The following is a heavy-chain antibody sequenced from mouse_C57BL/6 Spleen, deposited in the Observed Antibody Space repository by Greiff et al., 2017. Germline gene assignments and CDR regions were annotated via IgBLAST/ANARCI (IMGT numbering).Heavy chain of an antibody. Sequence: VQLQQSGAELVKPGASVKISCKASGYAFSSYWMNWVKQRPGKGLEWIGQIYPCDGDTNYNGKFKGKATLTADKSSSTAYVQLSSLTSDDDAVEFCARQNYYGSSFFDYWGQGTTLTVSS. CDR1: GYAFSSYW. CDR2: IYPCDGDT. D-gene: IGHD1-1*01. J-gene: IGHJ2*01. V-gene: IGHV1-80*01. CDR3: ARQNYYGSSFFDY.